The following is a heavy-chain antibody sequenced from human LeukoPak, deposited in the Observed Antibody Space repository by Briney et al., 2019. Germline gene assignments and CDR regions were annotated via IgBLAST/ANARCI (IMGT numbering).Heavy chain of an antibody. Sequence: PGGSLRLSCAASGFTFSSYAMSWVRQAPGKGLEWVSVISGSGGNTYYADSVKGGFTISRDNSKNTLYLQLNSLRAEDTAVYYCAKDPYGDYDFDCWGQGTLVTVSS. D-gene: IGHD4-17*01. CDR2: ISGSGGNT. CDR1: GFTFSSYA. V-gene: IGHV3-23*01. J-gene: IGHJ4*02. CDR3: AKDPYGDYDFDC.